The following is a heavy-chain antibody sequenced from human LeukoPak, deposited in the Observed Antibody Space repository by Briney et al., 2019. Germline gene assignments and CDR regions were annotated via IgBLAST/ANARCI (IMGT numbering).Heavy chain of an antibody. CDR2: ISYDGSNK. CDR3: VKDRSPGIAVAGTGYYFDN. D-gene: IGHD6-19*01. Sequence: GGSLRLSCAASGFTFRSYGMHWVRQAPGKGLEWVAVISYDGSNKYQTDSVKGRFTISRDNSKNTLYLQMDSLGVEDTAVYYCVKDRSPGIAVAGTGYYFDNWGQGTLVTVSS. J-gene: IGHJ4*02. CDR1: GFTFRSYG. V-gene: IGHV3-30*18.